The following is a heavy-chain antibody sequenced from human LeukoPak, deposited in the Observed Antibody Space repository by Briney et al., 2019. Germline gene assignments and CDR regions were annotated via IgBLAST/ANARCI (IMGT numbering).Heavy chain of an antibody. Sequence: GGSLRLSCAASGFTFSSYAMHWVRQAPGKGLEWVAVISYDGSNKYYADSVKGRFTISRDNSKNTLYLQMNSLRAEDTAVYYCARDQGDYDILTGSLFDYWGQGTLVTISS. V-gene: IGHV3-30-3*01. CDR1: GFTFSSYA. D-gene: IGHD3-9*01. CDR3: ARDQGDYDILTGSLFDY. CDR2: ISYDGSNK. J-gene: IGHJ4*02.